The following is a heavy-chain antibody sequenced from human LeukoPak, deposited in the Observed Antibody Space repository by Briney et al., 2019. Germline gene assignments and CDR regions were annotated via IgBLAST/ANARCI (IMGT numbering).Heavy chain of an antibody. CDR2: ISGSGGST. D-gene: IGHD2-15*01. CDR3: ARESRSCSGGSCYHFDY. Sequence: GGSLRLSCAASGFTFSSYAMSWVRQAPGKGLEWVSAISGSGGSTYYADSVKGRFTISRDNSKNTLYLQMSSLRAEDTAVYYCARESRSCSGGSCYHFDYWGQGTLVTVSS. CDR1: GFTFSSYA. V-gene: IGHV3-23*01. J-gene: IGHJ4*02.